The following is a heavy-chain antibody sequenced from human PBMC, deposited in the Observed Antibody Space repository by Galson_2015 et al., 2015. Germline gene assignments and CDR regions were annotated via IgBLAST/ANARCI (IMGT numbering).Heavy chain of an antibody. CDR1: GFTFSSYA. D-gene: IGHD2-15*01. CDR2: ISGSGGST. Sequence: SLRLSCAASGFTFSSYAMSWVRQAPGKGLEWVSAISGSGGSTYYADSVKGRFTISRDNSKNTLYLQVNSLRAEDTAVYFCVKGVYCSGGKCYTDWGQGTLVTVSS. CDR3: VKGVYCSGGKCYTD. V-gene: IGHV3-23*01. J-gene: IGHJ4*02.